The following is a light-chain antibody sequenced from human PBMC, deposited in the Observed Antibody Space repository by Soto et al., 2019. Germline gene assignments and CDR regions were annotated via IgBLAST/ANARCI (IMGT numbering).Light chain of an antibody. J-gene: IGKJ5*01. Sequence: AIQLTQSPSSLSASVGDRVSITCRASQGISSALAWYQHKPGKAPKILIYGASSLQSGVPSRFSGSESGTECTLTISSLQPEDFATYYCQQLKTYPFTFGQGTRLEIK. V-gene: IGKV1-13*02. CDR1: QGISSA. CDR3: QQLKTYPFT. CDR2: GAS.